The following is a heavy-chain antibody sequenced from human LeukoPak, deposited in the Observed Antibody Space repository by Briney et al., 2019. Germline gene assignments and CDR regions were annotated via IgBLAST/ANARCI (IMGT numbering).Heavy chain of an antibody. Sequence: ASVKVSCKASGGTFSSYAISWVRQAPGQGLGWMGGIIPIFGTANYAQKFQGRVTITADESTSTAYMELSSLRSEDTAVYYCAGGPLGDYVWGSYRYTVDYWGQGTLVTVSS. D-gene: IGHD3-16*02. CDR1: GGTFSSYA. V-gene: IGHV1-69*01. CDR2: IIPIFGTA. CDR3: AGGPLGDYVWGSYRYTVDY. J-gene: IGHJ4*02.